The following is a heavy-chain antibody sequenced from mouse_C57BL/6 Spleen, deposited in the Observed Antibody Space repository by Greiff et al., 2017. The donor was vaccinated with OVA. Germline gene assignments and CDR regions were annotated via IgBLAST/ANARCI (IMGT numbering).Heavy chain of an antibody. J-gene: IGHJ4*01. D-gene: IGHD1-1*01. CDR3: ANCYGSSYAMDY. CDR2: IHPNSGST. V-gene: IGHV1-64*01. Sequence: VQLQQPGAELVKPGASVKLSCKASGYTFTSYWMHWVKQRPGQGLEWIGMIHPNSGSTNYNEKFKSKATLTVDKSSSTAYMQLSSLTSEDSAVYYCANCYGSSYAMDYWGQGTSVTVSS. CDR1: GYTFTSYW.